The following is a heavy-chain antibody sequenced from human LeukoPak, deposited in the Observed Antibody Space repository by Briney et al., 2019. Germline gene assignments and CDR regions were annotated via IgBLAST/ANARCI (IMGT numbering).Heavy chain of an antibody. V-gene: IGHV1-69*01. J-gene: IGHJ5*02. Sequence: SVKVSCKASGGTFSSYTISWVRQAPGQGLEWMGGIIPIFNTVHYAQTFQGRVTITADESTSTAYMELNSLRPEDTAVYYCARDEQDSSSWYARWFDPWGQGTLVTVSS. CDR2: IIPIFNTV. D-gene: IGHD6-13*01. CDR1: GGTFSSYT. CDR3: ARDEQDSSSWYARWFDP.